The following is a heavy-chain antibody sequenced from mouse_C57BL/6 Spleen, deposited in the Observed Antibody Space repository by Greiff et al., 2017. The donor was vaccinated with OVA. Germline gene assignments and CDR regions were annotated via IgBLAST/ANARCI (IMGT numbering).Heavy chain of an antibody. D-gene: IGHD2-5*01. CDR3: ARQGVNYFDY. V-gene: IGHV5-6*01. J-gene: IGHJ2*01. CDR2: ISSGGSYT. Sequence: EVQLVESGGDLVKPGGSLKLSCAASGFTFSSYGMSWVRQTPDKRLEWVATISSGGSYTYYPDSVKGRFTISRDNAKNTLYLQMSSLKSEDTAMYYCARQGVNYFDYWGQGTTLTVSS. CDR1: GFTFSSYG.